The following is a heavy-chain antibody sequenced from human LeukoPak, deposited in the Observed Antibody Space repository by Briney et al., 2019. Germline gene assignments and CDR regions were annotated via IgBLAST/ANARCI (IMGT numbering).Heavy chain of an antibody. Sequence: GGSLRLSCAASGLTFSDSYMNWIRQAPGKGLEWVSYISSSGSAIYYADSVKGRFTISRDNAKNSLYLQMNSLRAEDTAVYFCARVGRNYFDYWGQGTLVTVSS. V-gene: IGHV3-11*04. D-gene: IGHD3-10*01. CDR3: ARVGRNYFDY. CDR1: GLTFSDSY. CDR2: ISSSGSAI. J-gene: IGHJ4*02.